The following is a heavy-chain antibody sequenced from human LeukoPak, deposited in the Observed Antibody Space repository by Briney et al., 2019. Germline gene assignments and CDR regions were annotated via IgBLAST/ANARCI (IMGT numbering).Heavy chain of an antibody. CDR1: GYTFTSYD. J-gene: IGHJ4*02. Sequence: ASVKVSCKASGYTFTSYDINWVRQATGQGLEWMGWISTYNGDTNYAQKLQGRVTMTADTSTSTTYMELRNLRSDDTAVYYCALIPYCTTATCYYFDFWGQGTLVTVSS. CDR3: ALIPYCTTATCYYFDF. V-gene: IGHV1-18*01. D-gene: IGHD2-2*01. CDR2: ISTYNGDT.